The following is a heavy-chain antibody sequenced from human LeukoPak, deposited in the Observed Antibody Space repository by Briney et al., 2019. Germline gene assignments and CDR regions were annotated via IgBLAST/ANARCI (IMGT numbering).Heavy chain of an antibody. J-gene: IGHJ4*02. V-gene: IGHV3-7*01. CDR2: IKQDGSEK. CDR3: ARDQVAARGGFDY. CDR1: GFTFSSYW. Sequence: PGGSLRLSCAASGFTFSSYWMSWVRQAPGKGLEWVANIKQDGSEKYYVDSVKGRFTISRDNAKNSLYLQMNSLRAEDTAVYYCARDQVAARGGFDYWGQGTLVTVSS. D-gene: IGHD6-6*01.